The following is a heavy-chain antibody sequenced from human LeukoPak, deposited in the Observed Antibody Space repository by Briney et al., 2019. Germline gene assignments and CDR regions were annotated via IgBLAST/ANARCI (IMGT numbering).Heavy chain of an antibody. CDR3: ARVKGQWLADY. V-gene: IGHV3-7*03. CDR2: IKQDGSEK. D-gene: IGHD6-19*01. CDR1: GFTFSSYW. Sequence: GGSLRLSCAASGFTFSSYWMSWVRQAPGKGLEWVANIKQDGSEKYYVDSVKGRFTISRDNAKNSLYLQMNSLRTEDTAVYYCARVKGQWLADYWGQGTLVTVSS. J-gene: IGHJ4*02.